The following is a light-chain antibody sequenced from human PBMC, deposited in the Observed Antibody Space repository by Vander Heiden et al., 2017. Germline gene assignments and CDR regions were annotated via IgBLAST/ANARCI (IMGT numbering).Light chain of an antibody. CDR2: DVS. J-gene: IGLJ2*01. CDR3: SSYTSSSTVT. Sequence: QSALTQPASVSGSPGQSITTSCTGTSSDVGGYNYVSWYQQHPGKAPKLMIYDVSNRPSGVSDRCSGSKSGNTAALTISGLQAEDEADYYCSSYTSSSTVTFGGGTKLAVL. CDR1: SSDVGGYNY. V-gene: IGLV2-14*03.